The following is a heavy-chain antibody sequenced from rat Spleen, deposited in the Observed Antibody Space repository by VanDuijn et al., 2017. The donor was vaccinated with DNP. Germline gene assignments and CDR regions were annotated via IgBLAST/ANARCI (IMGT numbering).Heavy chain of an antibody. CDR2: ITNSGGTT. CDR3: ATEGDYGYTPFDY. J-gene: IGHJ2*01. V-gene: IGHV5S23*01. D-gene: IGHD1-9*01. CDR1: GFTFSNYY. Sequence: EVQLVESGGGLVQPGRSPKLSCAASGFTFSNYYMAWVRQAPTKGLEWVASITNSGGTTYYRDSVKGRFTISRDNAKSTLYLQMDSLRSEDTATYYCATEGDYGYTPFDYWGQGVMVTVSS.